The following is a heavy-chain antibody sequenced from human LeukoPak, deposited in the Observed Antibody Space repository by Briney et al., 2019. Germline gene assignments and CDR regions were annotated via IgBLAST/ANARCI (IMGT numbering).Heavy chain of an antibody. D-gene: IGHD2-21*01. J-gene: IGHJ4*02. CDR1: GGSFSGFY. Sequence: SETLSLTCAAYGGSFSGFYWSWIRQPPGKGLEWIGEIDHSGSTTYNPSLKSRVTIAVDTSKNQFSLKLSSVTAADTAVYYCASMWTLGYWGQGTLVTVSS. CDR3: ASMWTLGY. CDR2: IDHSGST. V-gene: IGHV4-34*01.